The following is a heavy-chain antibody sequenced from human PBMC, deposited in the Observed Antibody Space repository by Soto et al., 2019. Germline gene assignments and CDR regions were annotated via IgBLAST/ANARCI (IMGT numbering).Heavy chain of an antibody. CDR2: INAGNGNT. D-gene: IGHD3-22*01. CDR1: GYTFTSYA. V-gene: IGHV1-3*01. J-gene: IGHJ5*02. CDR3: ATPYDSSGFYWFDP. Sequence: DSVKVSCKASGYTFTSYAMHWVRQAPGQRLEWMGWINAGNGNTKYSQKFQGRVTITRDTSASTAYMELSSLRSEDTAVYYCATPYDSSGFYWFDPWGQGTLVTVSS.